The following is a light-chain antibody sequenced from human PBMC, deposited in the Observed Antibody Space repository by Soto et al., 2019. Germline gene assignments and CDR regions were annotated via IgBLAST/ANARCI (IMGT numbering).Light chain of an antibody. Sequence: DVLVPPSPDCLSVSHGGRPTIHCNSSQSALYNTKHKNFLAWYQQKLGQAPRLLIYGASTRESGVPDRFSGSGSGTDFTLTISSLQAEDVAVYYCQQYYGSPVTFGGGTKVDIK. V-gene: IGKV4-1*01. CDR2: GAS. CDR1: QSALYNTKHKNF. CDR3: QQYYGSPVT. J-gene: IGKJ4*01.